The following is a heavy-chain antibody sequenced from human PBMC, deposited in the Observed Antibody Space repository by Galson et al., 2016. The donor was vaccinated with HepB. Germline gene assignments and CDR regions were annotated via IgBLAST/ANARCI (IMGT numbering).Heavy chain of an antibody. CDR3: ARDIGYSSDH. J-gene: IGHJ4*02. Sequence: SLRLSCAASGFSFSNFWMSWVRQAPGKGLEWVANIKQDGSDKYYVDSVKGRFTISRDNAKNSVYLQMNSLRAEDTAVYYCARDIGYSSDHWGQGNLVTVSS. D-gene: IGHD5-18*01. V-gene: IGHV3-7*01. CDR2: IKQDGSDK. CDR1: GFSFSNFW.